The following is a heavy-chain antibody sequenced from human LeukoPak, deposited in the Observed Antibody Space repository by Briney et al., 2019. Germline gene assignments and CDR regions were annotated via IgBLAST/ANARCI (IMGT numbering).Heavy chain of an antibody. D-gene: IGHD3-9*01. J-gene: IGHJ4*02. CDR2: ISGIGGTS. CDR1: GFIFSSYA. CDR3: AKRRLRVTGQGIDY. V-gene: IGHV3-23*01. Sequence: GGSLRLSCAASGFIFSSYAMSWVRQAPGKGLEWVSDISGIGGTSSSTDSVKGRFTISRDNSKNMLYLQMNSLGAEDTAVYYCAKRRLRVTGQGIDYWGQGTLVTVSS.